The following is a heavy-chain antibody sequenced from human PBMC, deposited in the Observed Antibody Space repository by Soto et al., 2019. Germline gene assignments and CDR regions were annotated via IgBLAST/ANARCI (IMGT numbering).Heavy chain of an antibody. V-gene: IGHV3-23*01. J-gene: IGHJ4*02. Sequence: GGSLRLSCAASGFNFRNFPMSWVRQPPGKGLEWVSAISGSGDSTYYADSVKGRFTISRDNSKNTLHLQMNSLRADDTAVYYCAKDFTHPFDYWGQGTVVTVSS. CDR2: ISGSGDST. CDR3: AKDFTHPFDY. CDR1: GFNFRNFP.